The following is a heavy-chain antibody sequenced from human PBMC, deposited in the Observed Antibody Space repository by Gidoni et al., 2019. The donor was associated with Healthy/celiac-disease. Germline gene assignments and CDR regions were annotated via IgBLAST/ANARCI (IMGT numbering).Heavy chain of an antibody. Sequence: EVQLVEYAGGLVKPGGSLRLSCAASGFTFSSYSMNWVRQAPGKGLVWVSSISSSSSYIYYADSVKGRFTISQDNAKNSLYLQMNSLRAEDTAVYYCARVTKLPYGPDPYWGQGTLVTVSS. CDR2: ISSSSSYI. CDR3: ARVTKLPYGPDPY. V-gene: IGHV3-21*01. D-gene: IGHD4-17*01. CDR1: GFTFSSYS. J-gene: IGHJ4*02.